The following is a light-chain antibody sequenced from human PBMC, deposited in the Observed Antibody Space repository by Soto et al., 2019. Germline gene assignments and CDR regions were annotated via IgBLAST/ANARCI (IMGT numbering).Light chain of an antibody. CDR2: SDN. V-gene: IGLV1-44*01. Sequence: QSVLTQPPSASGAPGLRVTISCSGSNSNIGGNNVNWYQQLPGKAPKLLIHSDNERPSGVPGRFSGSRSGASASLAITGLQSEDEAYYYCSAWDDTLSGPVLGGGTKVTVL. J-gene: IGLJ3*02. CDR3: SAWDDTLSGPV. CDR1: NSNIGGNN.